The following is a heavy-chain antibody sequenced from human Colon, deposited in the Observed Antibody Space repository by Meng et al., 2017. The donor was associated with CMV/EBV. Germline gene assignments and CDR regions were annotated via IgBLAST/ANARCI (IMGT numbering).Heavy chain of an antibody. J-gene: IGHJ4*02. Sequence: QVQLQQWGAGLFTPSETLPLTCAVYGGSFSGYYGSWIRQPPGKGLEWIGEINHSGNTNNNPSLKSRVTISVDTSKNQFSLKLSSVTAADTAVYYCARGLYGSGRHQIDYWGQGTLVTVPS. CDR1: GGSFSGYY. CDR2: INHSGNT. CDR3: ARGLYGSGRHQIDY. D-gene: IGHD3-10*01. V-gene: IGHV4-34*01.